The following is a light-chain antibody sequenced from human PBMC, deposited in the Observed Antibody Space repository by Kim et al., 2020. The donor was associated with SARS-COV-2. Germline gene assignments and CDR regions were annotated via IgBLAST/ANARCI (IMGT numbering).Light chain of an antibody. CDR2: AAS. V-gene: IGKV1-39*01. J-gene: IGKJ2*01. CDR3: QQSFGTPRT. Sequence: SASVGDRVTITCRASQSISNFLNWYQQKPGKAPNLLIYAASSLQSGVPSRFSGSGSGTDFTLTITSLQPEDFATYYCQQSFGTPRTFGQGTKLDIK. CDR1: QSISNF.